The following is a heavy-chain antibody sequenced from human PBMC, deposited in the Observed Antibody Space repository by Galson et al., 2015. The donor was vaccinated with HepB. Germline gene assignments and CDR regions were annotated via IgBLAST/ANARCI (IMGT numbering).Heavy chain of an antibody. J-gene: IGHJ4*02. CDR1: GGTFSSYA. V-gene: IGHV1-69*13. D-gene: IGHD1-26*01. CDR3: ARGSGSYSRRERRYTFDY. CDR2: IIPIFGTA. Sequence: SVKVSCKASGGTFSSYAISWVRQAPGQGLEWMGGIIPIFGTANYAQKFQGRVTITADESTSTVYMELSSLRSEDTAVYYCARGSGSYSRRERRYTFDYWGQGTLVTVSS.